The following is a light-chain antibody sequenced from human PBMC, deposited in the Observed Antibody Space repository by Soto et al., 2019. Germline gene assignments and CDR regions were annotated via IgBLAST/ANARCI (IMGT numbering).Light chain of an antibody. CDR3: QQLNSYPLT. V-gene: IGKV1-9*01. CDR1: QGISSY. CDR2: AAS. J-gene: IGKJ4*01. Sequence: IQLTQSPAFLSASVGDSVTITCRASQGISSYLAWYQQKPGKAPKLLIYAASTLQSGVPSRFSGSGSGTEVTLTISSLQPEDFATYSCQQLNSYPLTFAGGTKV.